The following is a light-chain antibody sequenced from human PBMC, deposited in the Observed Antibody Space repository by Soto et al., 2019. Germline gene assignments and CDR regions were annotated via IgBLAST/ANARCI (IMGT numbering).Light chain of an antibody. V-gene: IGKV3-15*01. CDR3: QQYDSWPFT. Sequence: EIVMTQSPATLSVSPGERATLSCRASQSVTSDLAWYQQKPGQAPRLLIYGASTRATGIPARFSGSGSGTEFTLTISNLQSEDFAVYYCQQYDSWPFTFGPGSKVHFK. CDR1: QSVTSD. J-gene: IGKJ3*01. CDR2: GAS.